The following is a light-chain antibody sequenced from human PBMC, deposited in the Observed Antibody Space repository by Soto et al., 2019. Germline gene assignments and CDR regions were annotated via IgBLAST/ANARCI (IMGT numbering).Light chain of an antibody. CDR3: HQYESSPQT. CDR1: QSVSSSY. V-gene: IGKV3-20*01. CDR2: GAS. J-gene: IGKJ1*01. Sequence: IVLAQSPGSLSFSPGEIATLSCRASQSVSSSYLAWYQQKSGQAPRLLIYGASSRATGIPDRFSGSGSGTDFTLTISRLEPEDFAVYYCHQYESSPQTFGQGTKADIK.